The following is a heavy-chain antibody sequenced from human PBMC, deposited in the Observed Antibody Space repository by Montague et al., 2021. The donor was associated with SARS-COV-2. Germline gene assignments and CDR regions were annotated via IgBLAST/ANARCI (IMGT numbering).Heavy chain of an antibody. CDR2: VNQGGAP. D-gene: IGHD3-9*01. V-gene: IGHV4-34*01. CDR1: RGSFSNYY. Sequence: SETLSLTCALSRGSFSNYYWTWIRQSPGKGLEWIGEVNQGGAPNXTPSLKGRVTISLDTSKKQISLKLNSVTVADTAVFFCARGRPVQGSFRHFDSISSGALDIWAQGSLIIVSS. CDR3: ARGRPVQGSFRHFDSISSGALDI. J-gene: IGHJ3*02.